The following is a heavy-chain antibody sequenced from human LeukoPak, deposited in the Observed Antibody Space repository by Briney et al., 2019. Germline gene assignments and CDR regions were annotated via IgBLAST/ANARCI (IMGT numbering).Heavy chain of an antibody. CDR3: AREASIRRYFDWLLDY. V-gene: IGHV3-64*01. D-gene: IGHD3-9*01. J-gene: IGHJ4*02. Sequence: GESLRLSCAASGFTFSSDAMHWVRQAPGKGLEYVSAISSNGGSTYYANSVKGRFTISRDNSKNTLYLQMGSLRAEDMAVYYCAREASIRRYFDWLLDYWGQGTLVTVSS. CDR1: GFTFSSDA. CDR2: ISSNGGST.